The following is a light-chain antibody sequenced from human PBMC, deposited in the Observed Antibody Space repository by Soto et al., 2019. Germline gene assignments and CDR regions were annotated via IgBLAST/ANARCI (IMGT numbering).Light chain of an antibody. J-gene: IGKJ2*01. CDR2: DAS. V-gene: IGKV3-11*01. CDR3: QQYGGVPYT. Sequence: EIVLTQSPATLSLSPGERATLSCRASQSVSSYFAWYQQKPGQAPRLLIYDASNRATGIPDRFSGSGSGTDFTLTISRLEPEDFAIYYCQQYGGVPYTFGQGTKVDIK. CDR1: QSVSSY.